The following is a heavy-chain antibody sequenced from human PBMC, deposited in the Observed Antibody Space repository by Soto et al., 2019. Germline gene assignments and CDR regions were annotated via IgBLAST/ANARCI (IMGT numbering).Heavy chain of an antibody. CDR3: ARDGGGYSGYAFSHHYGMDV. Sequence: QVQLVQSGAEVKKPGSSVKVSCKASGGIFSSYAISWVRQAPGQGLEWMGGIIPIFGTANYAQKFQGRVTITADESTSTAYMELSSLRSEETAVYYCARDGGGYSGYAFSHHYGMDVWGQGTTVTVSS. V-gene: IGHV1-69*12. CDR1: GGIFSSYA. CDR2: IIPIFGTA. D-gene: IGHD5-12*01. J-gene: IGHJ6*02.